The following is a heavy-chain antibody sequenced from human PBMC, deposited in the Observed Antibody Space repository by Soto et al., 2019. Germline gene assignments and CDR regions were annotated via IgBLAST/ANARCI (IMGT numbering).Heavy chain of an antibody. CDR1: GGSISSGGYS. D-gene: IGHD3-10*01. CDR3: ARVRSEGSGTYFFDY. Sequence: SETLSLTCAVSGGSISSGGYSWSWIRQPPGKGLEWIGYIYHSGSTYYNPSLKSRVTISVDRSKNQFSLKLSSVTAADTAVYYCARVRSEGSGTYFFDYWGQGTLVTVS. J-gene: IGHJ4*02. CDR2: IYHSGST. V-gene: IGHV4-30-2*01.